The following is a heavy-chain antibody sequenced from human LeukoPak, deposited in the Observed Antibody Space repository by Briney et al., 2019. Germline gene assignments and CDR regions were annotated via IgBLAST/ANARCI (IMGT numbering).Heavy chain of an antibody. D-gene: IGHD5-18*01. Sequence: PGGSLRLSCAASGFTFGSYWMNWVRQAPGKGREWVADIRQDGGEKYYGDSVKGRFTISRDNANNSLYLQMNSLRVEDTAVYYCASGNSYGYWGEGTLVTVSS. CDR2: IRQDGGEK. CDR1: GFTFGSYW. V-gene: IGHV3-7*01. J-gene: IGHJ4*02. CDR3: ASGNSYGY.